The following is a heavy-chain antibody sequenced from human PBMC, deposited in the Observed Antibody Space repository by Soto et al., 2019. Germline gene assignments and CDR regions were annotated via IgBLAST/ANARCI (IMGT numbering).Heavy chain of an antibody. CDR3: AKDQGYSTSYYGYVDL. J-gene: IGHJ2*01. CDR1: GFTFDDYA. D-gene: IGHD6-13*01. CDR2: ITWNSGII. Sequence: EVQLVESGGGLVQPGRSLRLSCAASGFTFDDYAMHWVRQPPGKGLEWVSGITWNSGIIGYADSVKGRFTISRDNAKNSLYLQMNSLRPEDTALYCGAKDQGYSTSYYGYVDLWGRGTLVTVSS. V-gene: IGHV3-9*01.